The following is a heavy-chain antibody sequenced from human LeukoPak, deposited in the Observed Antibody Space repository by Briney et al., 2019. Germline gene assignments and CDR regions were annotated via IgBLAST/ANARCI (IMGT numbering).Heavy chain of an antibody. Sequence: PSETLSLTCTVSGDSISSYYWSWIRRPPGKGLEWIGYIRYSGSANYNPSLRSRVTISIDTSKKQFSLKLRSVTAADTAVYHCARLVYDSRGYYFDYWGQGTLVTVSS. CDR2: IRYSGSA. V-gene: IGHV4-59*08. D-gene: IGHD3-22*01. CDR3: ARLVYDSRGYYFDY. CDR1: GDSISSYY. J-gene: IGHJ4*02.